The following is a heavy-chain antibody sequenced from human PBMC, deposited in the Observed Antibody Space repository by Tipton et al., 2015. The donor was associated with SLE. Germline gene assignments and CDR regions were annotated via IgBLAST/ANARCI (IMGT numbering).Heavy chain of an antibody. J-gene: IGHJ5*02. CDR1: GDSISSGDYY. CDR2: IYTSGST. V-gene: IGHV4-61*02. CDR3: ARGDYSNYGWFDP. D-gene: IGHD4-11*01. Sequence: TLSLTCTVSGDSISSGDYYWSWIRQPAGKGLEWIGRIYTSGSTNYNPSLKSRVTISVDTSKNQFSLKLSSVTAADTAVYYCARGDYSNYGWFDPWGQGTLVTVSS.